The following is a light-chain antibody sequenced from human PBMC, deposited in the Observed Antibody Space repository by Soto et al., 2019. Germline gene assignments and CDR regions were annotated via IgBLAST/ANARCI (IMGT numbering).Light chain of an antibody. CDR1: QSVSSSS. CDR2: GAS. Sequence: EIVLTQSPGTLSLSPGERATLSCRASQSVSSSSLAWYQQKPGQDPRLLLYGASSRATGIPDRFSGSGSWTDFTLTISRLEPEDFSVYYCQQYGSSPGYTFGQGPKLEIK. CDR3: QQYGSSPGYT. J-gene: IGKJ2*01. V-gene: IGKV3-20*01.